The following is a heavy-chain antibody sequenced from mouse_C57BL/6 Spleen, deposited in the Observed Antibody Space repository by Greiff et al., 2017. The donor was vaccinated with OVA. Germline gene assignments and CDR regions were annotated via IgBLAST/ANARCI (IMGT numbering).Heavy chain of an antibody. Sequence: VQLQESGPELVKPGASVKISCKASGYAFSSSWMNWVKQRPGKGLEWIGRFYPGDGDTNYNGKFKGKATLTADKSSSTAYMQLSSLTSEDSAVYFCARGKLTGTADYWGQGTTLTVSS. J-gene: IGHJ2*01. V-gene: IGHV1-82*01. CDR3: ARGKLTGTADY. D-gene: IGHD4-1*01. CDR1: GYAFSSSW. CDR2: FYPGDGDT.